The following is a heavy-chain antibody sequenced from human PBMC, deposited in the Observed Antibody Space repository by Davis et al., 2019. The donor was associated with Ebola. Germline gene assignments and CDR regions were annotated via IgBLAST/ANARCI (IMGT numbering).Heavy chain of an antibody. J-gene: IGHJ4*02. V-gene: IGHV3-53*01. Sequence: GESLKISCTASGFNVSGNYMSWVRQAPGKGLEWVAVIYRGGSTYYADSVKGRLTISRDNSKDTVHLQMNSLRAEDTAVYYCTRGRGGSSWELYWGQGTLVTVSA. CDR3: TRGRGGSSWELY. CDR1: GFNVSGNY. CDR2: IYRGGST. D-gene: IGHD6-13*01.